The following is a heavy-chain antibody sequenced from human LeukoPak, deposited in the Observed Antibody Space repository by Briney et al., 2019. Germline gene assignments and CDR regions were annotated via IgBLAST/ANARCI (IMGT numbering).Heavy chain of an antibody. D-gene: IGHD3-10*01. CDR3: AKGTYYYGSTESTGSGYFDL. CDR2: ISYDGSNK. Sequence: PGRSLRLSCAASGFTFSSYGMHWVRQAPGKGLEWVAVISYDGSNKYYADSVKGRFTISRDNSKNTLYLQMNSLRAEDTAVYYCAKGTYYYGSTESTGSGYFDLWGRGTLVTVSS. V-gene: IGHV3-30*18. J-gene: IGHJ2*01. CDR1: GFTFSSYG.